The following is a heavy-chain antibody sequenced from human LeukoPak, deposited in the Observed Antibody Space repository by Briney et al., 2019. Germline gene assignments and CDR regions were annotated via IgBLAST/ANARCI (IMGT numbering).Heavy chain of an antibody. V-gene: IGHV4-59*08. J-gene: IGHJ4*02. CDR2: IYYSGSA. CDR1: GGSISSYR. D-gene: IGHD2-15*01. Sequence: SETLSLTCTVSGGSISSYRWSWIRQPPGKGLEWIGNIYYSGSANYNPSLKSRVTISVDTSKNQFSLKLSSVTAADTAVYYCARLAVVVAATYDYWGQGTLVTVSS. CDR3: ARLAVVVAATYDY.